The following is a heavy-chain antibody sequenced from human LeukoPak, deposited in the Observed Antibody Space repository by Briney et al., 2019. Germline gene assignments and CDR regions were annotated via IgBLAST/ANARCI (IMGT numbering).Heavy chain of an antibody. CDR3: ARDFYCSRTSCYAPSFDY. CDR2: ISSSSTYI. J-gene: IGHJ4*02. V-gene: IGHV3-21*01. Sequence: NPGGSLRLSCAASGFTSSSYSMNWVRQAPGKGLEWVSSISSSSTYIYYADSVKGRFTISRDNSKNTLYLQMKSLRAEDTAVYYCARDFYCSRTSCYAPSFDYWGQGTLVTVSS. D-gene: IGHD2-2*01. CDR1: GFTSSSYS.